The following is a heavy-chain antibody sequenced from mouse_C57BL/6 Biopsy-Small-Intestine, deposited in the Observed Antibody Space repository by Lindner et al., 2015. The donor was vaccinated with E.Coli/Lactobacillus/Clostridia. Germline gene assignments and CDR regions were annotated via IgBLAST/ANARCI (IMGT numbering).Heavy chain of an antibody. V-gene: IGHV5-17*01. J-gene: IGHJ2*01. CDR3: ARGLYYYYGLDY. CDR2: ISSGSSTI. Sequence: EVQLQESGGGLVKPGGSLKLSCAASGFTFSDYGMHWVRQAPEKGLEWVAYISSGSSTIYYADTVKGRFTISRDNAKNTLFLQMTGLRSEDTAMYYCARGLYYYYGLDYWGQGTTLTVSS. CDR1: GFTFSDYG. D-gene: IGHD1-1*01.